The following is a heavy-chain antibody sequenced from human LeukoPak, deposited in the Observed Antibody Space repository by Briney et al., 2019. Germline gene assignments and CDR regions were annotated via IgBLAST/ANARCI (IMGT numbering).Heavy chain of an antibody. J-gene: IGHJ4*02. V-gene: IGHV1-46*01. CDR1: GYTFTNFY. CDR3: ARDYHGSGSLTTFDY. D-gene: IGHD3-10*01. CDR2: INPRGGSA. Sequence: ASVKVSCKASGYTFTNFYMHWVRQAPGQGLEWMGIINPRGGSASSAQKFQGRVTMTRDTSTSTVYMELSSLRSEDTVVYYCARDYHGSGSLTTFDYWGQGTLVTVSS.